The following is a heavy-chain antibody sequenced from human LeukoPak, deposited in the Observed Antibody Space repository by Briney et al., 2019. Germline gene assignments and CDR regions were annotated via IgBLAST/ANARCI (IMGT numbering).Heavy chain of an antibody. CDR1: GGSFSGYY. J-gene: IGHJ5*02. V-gene: IGHV4-34*01. Sequence: PSETLSLTCAVYGGSFSGYYWSWIHQPPGKGLEWIGEINHSGSTNYNPSLKSRVTISVDTSKNQFSLKLSSVTPEDTAVYYCATGTTPGGFDPWGQGTLVTVSS. D-gene: IGHD1-1*01. CDR3: ATGTTPGGFDP. CDR2: INHSGST.